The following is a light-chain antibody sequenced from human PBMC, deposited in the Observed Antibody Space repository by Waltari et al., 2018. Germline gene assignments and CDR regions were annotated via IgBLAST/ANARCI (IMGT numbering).Light chain of an antibody. CDR1: SSKIGNDY. Sequence: QSVLTQPPSVSAAPGQKVTISCSGSSSKIGNDYVSWYQQLPGTAPKLFIYENNKRPSGIPDRFPGSKSGTSATLGITGLQTGDEADYYCGTWDTSLSALIFGGGTKLTVL. J-gene: IGLJ2*01. CDR3: GTWDTSLSALI. CDR2: ENN. V-gene: IGLV1-51*02.